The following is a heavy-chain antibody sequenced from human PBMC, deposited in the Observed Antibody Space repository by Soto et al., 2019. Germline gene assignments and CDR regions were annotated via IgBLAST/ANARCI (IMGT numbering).Heavy chain of an antibody. CDR3: ARDQLSGSSNTYYYYYGMDV. D-gene: IGHD1-26*01. CDR1: GFTFSSYG. CDR2: IWYDGSNK. V-gene: IGHV3-33*01. Sequence: GGSLRLSCAASGFTFSSYGMHWVRQAPGKGLEWVAVIWYDGSNKYYADSVKGRFTISRDNSKNTLYLQMNSLRAEDTAVYYCARDQLSGSSNTYYYYYGMDVWGQGTTVTVSS. J-gene: IGHJ6*02.